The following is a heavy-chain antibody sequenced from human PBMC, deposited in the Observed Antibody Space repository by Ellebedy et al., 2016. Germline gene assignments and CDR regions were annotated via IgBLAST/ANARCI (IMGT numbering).Heavy chain of an antibody. CDR1: GYTFTSYD. Sequence: ASVKVSCXASGYTFTSYDINWVRQATGQGLEWMGWMNPNSGGTNYAQKFQGRVTMTRDTSISTAYMELSRLRSDDTAVYYCARDGYDSSGYYYGTLDYWGQGTLVTVSS. J-gene: IGHJ4*02. V-gene: IGHV1-2*02. D-gene: IGHD3-22*01. CDR3: ARDGYDSSGYYYGTLDY. CDR2: MNPNSGGT.